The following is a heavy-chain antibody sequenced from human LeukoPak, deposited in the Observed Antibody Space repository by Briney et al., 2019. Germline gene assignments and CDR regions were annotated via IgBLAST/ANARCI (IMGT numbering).Heavy chain of an antibody. CDR1: GGSISSYY. V-gene: IGHV4-59*01. D-gene: IGHD2-15*01. J-gene: IGHJ4*02. CDR2: IYYSGST. Sequence: SETLSLTCTVSGGSISSYYWSWIRQPPGKGLEWIGYIYYSGSTNYNPSLKSRVTISVDTSKNQFSLKLSSVTAADTAVYYCARDRILGYCSGGSCRPPDYWGQGTLVTVSS. CDR3: ARDRILGYCSGGSCRPPDY.